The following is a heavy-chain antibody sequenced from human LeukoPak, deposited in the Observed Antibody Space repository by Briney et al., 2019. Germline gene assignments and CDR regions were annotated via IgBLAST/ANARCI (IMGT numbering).Heavy chain of an antibody. Sequence: ETLSLTCTVSGGSISSSSYYWGWVRQAPGKGLEWVSAISGSGGSTYYADSVKGRFTISRDNSKNTLYLQMNSLRAEDTAVYYCAKDRKWEPRADYWGQGTLVTVSS. D-gene: IGHD1-26*01. J-gene: IGHJ4*02. V-gene: IGHV3-23*01. CDR3: AKDRKWEPRADY. CDR1: GGSISSSSYY. CDR2: ISGSGGST.